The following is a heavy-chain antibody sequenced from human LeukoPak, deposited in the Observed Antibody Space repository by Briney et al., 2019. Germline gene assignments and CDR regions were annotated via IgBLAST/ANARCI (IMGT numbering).Heavy chain of an antibody. CDR3: ARVSRGVVYFDY. V-gene: IGHV1-2*06. D-gene: IGHD3-3*01. J-gene: IGHJ4*02. CDR2: INPNSGGT. Sequence: ASVKVSCKASGYTFTGYYMHWVRQAPGQGLEWMGRINPNSGGTNYAQKFQGRVTMTRDTSISTAYMELSRLRSDDTAVYYCARVSRGVVYFDYWGQGTLVTVSS. CDR1: GYTFTGYY.